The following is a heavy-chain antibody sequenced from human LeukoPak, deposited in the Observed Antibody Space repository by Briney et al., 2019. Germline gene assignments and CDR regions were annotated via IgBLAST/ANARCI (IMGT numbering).Heavy chain of an antibody. V-gene: IGHV3-23*01. D-gene: IGHD2-2*01. Sequence: PGGSLRLSCAASGFTFSSYAMSWVRQAPGKGLEWVSVISGSGGSTYYADSVKGRFTISRDNAKNSLYLQMNSLRAEDTAVYYCARAFEGIGVVVPAQSSLFYMDVWGKGTTVTISS. J-gene: IGHJ6*03. CDR2: ISGSGGST. CDR1: GFTFSSYA. CDR3: ARAFEGIGVVVPAQSSLFYMDV.